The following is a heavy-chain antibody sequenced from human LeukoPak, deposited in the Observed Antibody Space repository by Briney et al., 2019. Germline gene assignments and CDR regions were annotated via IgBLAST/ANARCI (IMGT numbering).Heavy chain of an antibody. V-gene: IGHV4-39*07. CDR1: GGSISSSSYY. CDR3: ASGNYDSSGYFHFDY. D-gene: IGHD3-22*01. J-gene: IGHJ4*02. Sequence: SETLSLTCTVSGGSISSSSYYWGWIRQPPGKGLEWIGSIYYSGSTYYNPSLRSRVTISVDTSKNHFSLNLSSVTAADTAVFYCASGNYDSSGYFHFDYWGQGTLVTVSS. CDR2: IYYSGST.